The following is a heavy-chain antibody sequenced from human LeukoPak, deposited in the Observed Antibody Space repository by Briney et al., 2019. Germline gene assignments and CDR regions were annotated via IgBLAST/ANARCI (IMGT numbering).Heavy chain of an antibody. CDR1: GGSLTNYY. V-gene: IGHV4-4*09. D-gene: IGHD3-16*01. CDR2: IHSDGTT. Sequence: SETLSLTCSVSGGSLTNYYWGWIRQPPGKGLEFIGYIHSDGTTNYDSSLQSRAAISLDTSKIQFSLRPYSVTAADTALYFCARLNFRGGEALHFDSWGQGTLVTVSS. CDR3: ARLNFRGGEALHFDS. J-gene: IGHJ4*02.